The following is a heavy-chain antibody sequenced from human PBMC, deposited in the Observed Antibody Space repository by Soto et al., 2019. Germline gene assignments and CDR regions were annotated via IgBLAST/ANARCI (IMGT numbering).Heavy chain of an antibody. J-gene: IGHJ4*02. CDR1: GFTVSNAW. CDR3: TTHCNGSSCSRQ. D-gene: IGHD2-15*01. CDR2: IKSKTDGGST. Sequence: GGSLRLSCAASGFTVSNAWMTWVRQAPGKGLEWVGRIKSKTDGGSTDYVAPVKGRFTISRDDSKNTLYLQMNSLKTEDTAVYYCTTHCNGSSCSRQWGQGTLVTVSS. V-gene: IGHV3-15*01.